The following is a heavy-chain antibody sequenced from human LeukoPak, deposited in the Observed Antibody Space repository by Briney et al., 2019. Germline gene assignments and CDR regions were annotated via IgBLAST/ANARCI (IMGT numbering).Heavy chain of an antibody. J-gene: IGHJ4*02. CDR1: GFTFDDYA. CDR2: ISWNSGSI. CDR3: ARDGVQWFGELFPPGFDY. V-gene: IGHV3-9*01. Sequence: TGGSLRLSCAASGFTFDDYAMHWVRQAPGKGLEWVSGISWNSGSIGYADSVKGRFTISRDNAKNSLYLQMNSLRAEDTAVYYCARDGVQWFGELFPPGFDYWGQGTLVTVSS. D-gene: IGHD3-10*01.